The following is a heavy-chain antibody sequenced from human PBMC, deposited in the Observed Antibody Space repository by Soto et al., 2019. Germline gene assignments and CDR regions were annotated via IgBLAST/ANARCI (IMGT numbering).Heavy chain of an antibody. D-gene: IGHD1-1*01. Sequence: GGSLRLSCAASGFTFSDYYMSWIRQAPGKGLEWVSYISSSGSTIYYADSVKGRFTISRDNAKNSLYLQMNSLRAEDTAVYYCARDPWDERQAFDIWGQGTMVTVSS. CDR2: ISSSGSTI. V-gene: IGHV3-11*01. CDR1: GFTFSDYY. CDR3: ARDPWDERQAFDI. J-gene: IGHJ3*02.